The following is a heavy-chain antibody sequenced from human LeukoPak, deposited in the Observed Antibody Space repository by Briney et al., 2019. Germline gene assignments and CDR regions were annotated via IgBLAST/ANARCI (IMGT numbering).Heavy chain of an antibody. V-gene: IGHV4-61*02. CDR1: GDSISSGSYF. CDR2: ISTTGST. J-gene: IGHJ4*02. CDR3: GRAPYGPLDH. D-gene: IGHD3-10*01. Sequence: PSETLSLTCTVSGDSISSGSYFWSWIRQPAGKGLEWIGRISTTGSTNYNPSLKGRISISAVTSKNQFSLSLTSVTAADTAVYYCGRAPYGPLDHWGQGILVTVSS.